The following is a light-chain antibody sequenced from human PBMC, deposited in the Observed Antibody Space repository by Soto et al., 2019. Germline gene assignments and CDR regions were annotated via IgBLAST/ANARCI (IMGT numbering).Light chain of an antibody. J-gene: IGKJ4*01. CDR2: DAS. Sequence: EIVLTQSPATLSLSPGERATLSCRASRSVSGFLAWYQQKPGQAPRLLIYDASNRATGIPARFSGSVSGTDFTLTISSLEPEDFAVYYCQQRYNWPSLTFGGGTKVEIK. V-gene: IGKV3-11*01. CDR1: RSVSGF. CDR3: QQRYNWPSLT.